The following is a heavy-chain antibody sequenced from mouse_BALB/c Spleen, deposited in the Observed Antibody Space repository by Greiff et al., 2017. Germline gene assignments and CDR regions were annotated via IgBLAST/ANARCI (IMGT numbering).Heavy chain of an antibody. Sequence: VKLVESGAELAKPGASVKMSCKASGYTFTSYWMHWVKQRPGQGLEWIGYINPSTGYTEYNQKFKDKATLTADKSSSTAYMQLSSLTSEDSAVYYCARPTVVSYYFDYWGQGTTLTVAS. CDR1: GYTFTSYW. CDR2: INPSTGYT. CDR3: ARPTVVSYYFDY. D-gene: IGHD1-1*01. J-gene: IGHJ2*01. V-gene: IGHV1-7*01.